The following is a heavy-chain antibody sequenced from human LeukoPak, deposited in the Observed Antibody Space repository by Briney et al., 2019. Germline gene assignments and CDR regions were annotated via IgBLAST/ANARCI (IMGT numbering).Heavy chain of an antibody. Sequence: PSETLSLTCTVSGGSISSSNYYWGWVRQPPGKGLEWIGNVFYSGSTHYNPSLKSRVTISIDSSKNQFSLKLSSVTAADTALYYCVRHWCTSSSCYSFFDYWGQGTLVTVSS. CDR1: GGSISSSNYY. J-gene: IGHJ4*02. V-gene: IGHV4-39*01. CDR2: VFYSGST. CDR3: VRHWCTSSSCYSFFDY. D-gene: IGHD2-15*01.